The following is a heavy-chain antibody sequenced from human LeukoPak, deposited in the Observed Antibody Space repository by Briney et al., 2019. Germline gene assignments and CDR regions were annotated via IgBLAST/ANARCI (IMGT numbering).Heavy chain of an antibody. V-gene: IGHV3-21*06. D-gene: IGHD1-26*01. CDR2: ISRTSESI. J-gene: IGHJ3*02. CDR1: GFTFNTYS. CDR3: ARVIGWDEPFDI. Sequence: GGSLRLSCAASGFTFNTYSMSWVRQAPGKGLEWVSIISRTSESIFYADSVKGRFTISRDDAKNTLYLQMNSLRAEDTAVYYCARVIGWDEPFDIWGQGTMVTVSS.